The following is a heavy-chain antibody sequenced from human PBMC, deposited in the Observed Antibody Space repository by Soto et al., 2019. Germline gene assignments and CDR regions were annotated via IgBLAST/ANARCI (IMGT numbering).Heavy chain of an antibody. V-gene: IGHV1-69*08. CDR3: ASGRSQMSQDRMGFYYYMDV. J-gene: IGHJ6*03. D-gene: IGHD2-15*01. CDR2: VIPLLDAS. CDR1: GAAFSNYT. Sequence: QVQLVQSGADVKKPGSSVKISCTASGAAFSNYTFTWVRRAPGEGLEWVGRVIPLLDASNYAEKFQDRVTISADRSTSTVYMELSGLRSEDSARYYCASGRSQMSQDRMGFYYYMDVWGKGTSVTVSS.